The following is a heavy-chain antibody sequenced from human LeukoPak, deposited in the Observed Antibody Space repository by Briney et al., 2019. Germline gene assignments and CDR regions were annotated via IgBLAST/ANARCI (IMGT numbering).Heavy chain of an antibody. Sequence: SETLSLTCTVSGYSISSGYYWGWIRQPPGKGLEWIGSIYHSGSTYYNPSLKSRVTISVDTSKNQFSLKLSSVTAAGTAVYYCASSYSSSWYLYWGQGTLVTVSS. CDR3: ASSYSSSWYLY. V-gene: IGHV4-38-2*02. D-gene: IGHD6-13*01. CDR2: IYHSGST. CDR1: GYSISSGYY. J-gene: IGHJ4*02.